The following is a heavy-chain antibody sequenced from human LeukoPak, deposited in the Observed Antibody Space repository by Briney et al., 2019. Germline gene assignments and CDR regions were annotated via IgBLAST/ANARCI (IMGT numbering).Heavy chain of an antibody. V-gene: IGHV1-69*05. D-gene: IGHD3-10*01. J-gene: IGHJ2*01. CDR1: GGTFSSYA. CDR2: IISIFGTA. CDR3: AKRGPQGDFDL. Sequence: SVKVACKASGGTFSSYAISWVRQAPGQGLEWMGGIISIFGTANYAQKFQDRVTITTDAPTHTAYRGRSGLRSEDTAVYYCAKRGPQGDFDLWGRGTLVTVTS.